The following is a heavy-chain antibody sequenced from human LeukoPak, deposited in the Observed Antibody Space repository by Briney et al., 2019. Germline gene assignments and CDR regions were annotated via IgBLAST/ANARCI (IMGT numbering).Heavy chain of an antibody. J-gene: IGHJ4*02. CDR1: GYTFTTHD. D-gene: IGHD7-27*01. CDR3: VRTPPNWGFDY. V-gene: IGHV1-8*01. CDR2: MSPNSGDT. Sequence: ASVKVSCKASGYTFTTHDINWVRQATGQGLEWLGWMSPNSGDTGYAQKFQGRVTMTSDSSISTAYMELSSLRSEDTAIYYCVRTPPNWGFDYWGQGSLVTVSS.